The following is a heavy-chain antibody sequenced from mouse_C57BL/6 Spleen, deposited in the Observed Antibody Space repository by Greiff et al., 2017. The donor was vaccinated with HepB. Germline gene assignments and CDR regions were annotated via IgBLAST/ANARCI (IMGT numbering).Heavy chain of an antibody. CDR3: ARGDYGTLYWYFDV. Sequence: QVQLQQSGAELVKPGASVKISCKASGYAFSSYWMNWVKQRPGKGLEWIGQIYPGDGDTNYNGKFKGKATLTADKSSSTAYMQLSSLTSEDSAVYFCARGDYGTLYWYFDVWGTGTTVTVSS. D-gene: IGHD1-1*01. CDR1: GYAFSSYW. V-gene: IGHV1-80*01. J-gene: IGHJ1*03. CDR2: IYPGDGDT.